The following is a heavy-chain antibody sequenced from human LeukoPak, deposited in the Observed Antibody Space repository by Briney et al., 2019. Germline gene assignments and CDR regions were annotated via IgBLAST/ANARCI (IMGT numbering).Heavy chain of an antibody. CDR2: IYHSGTT. J-gene: IGHJ4*02. V-gene: IGHV4-38-2*01. CDR3: ASPPDPGEYGAAFDF. D-gene: IGHD4/OR15-4a*01. Sequence: PSETLSLTCAVSGYSITSGYFWGWIRQSPGKGLGWIASIYHSGTTYYNPSLKSRVTMSIDKSKNKFSLKLTSVTAADTAVYYCASPPDPGEYGAAFDFWGQGALVTVSS. CDR1: GYSITSGYF.